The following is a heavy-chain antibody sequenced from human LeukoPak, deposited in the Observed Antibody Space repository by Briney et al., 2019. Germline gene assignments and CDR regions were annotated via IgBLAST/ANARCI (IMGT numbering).Heavy chain of an antibody. CDR1: GFTFSSYA. V-gene: IGHV3-23*01. CDR2: ISGSGGST. Sequence: GGSLRLSCAASGFTFSSYAMSWVRQAPGKGLEWGSAISGSGGSTYYADSVKGRFTISRDNSKNTLYVQMNSLRAEDTAVYYCARDKSPISGGGYGDYVDAFDIWGQGTMVTVSS. CDR3: ARDKSPISGGGYGDYVDAFDI. D-gene: IGHD4-17*01. J-gene: IGHJ3*02.